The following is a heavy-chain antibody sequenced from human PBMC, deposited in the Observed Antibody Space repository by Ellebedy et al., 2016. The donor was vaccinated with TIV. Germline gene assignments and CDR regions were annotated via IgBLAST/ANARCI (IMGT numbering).Heavy chain of an antibody. D-gene: IGHD1-26*01. CDR1: GGSISSSSYY. J-gene: IGHJ4*02. V-gene: IGHV4-39*07. CDR3: ARDPRYSGSYYDY. Sequence: SETLSLTCTVSGGSISSSSYYWGWIRQPPGKGLEWIGSIYYSGSTHYNPSLKSRVTISVDTSKNQFSLKLSSVTAADTAVYYCARDPRYSGSYYDYWGQGTLVTVSS. CDR2: IYYSGST.